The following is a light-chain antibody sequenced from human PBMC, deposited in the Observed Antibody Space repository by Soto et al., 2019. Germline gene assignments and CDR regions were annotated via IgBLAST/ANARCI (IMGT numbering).Light chain of an antibody. CDR1: NSNIGSNI. CDR2: NNN. V-gene: IGLV1-44*01. CDR3: VAWDGSLNGYV. Sequence: QSVLTQPPSASGTPGQRVTISCSGSNSNIGSNIVNWYQQLPGTPPKLLIYNNNQRPSGVPDRFSGSKSGTSASLAISGLQSEDEADYYCVAWDGSLNGYVFGAGTKVTVL. J-gene: IGLJ1*01.